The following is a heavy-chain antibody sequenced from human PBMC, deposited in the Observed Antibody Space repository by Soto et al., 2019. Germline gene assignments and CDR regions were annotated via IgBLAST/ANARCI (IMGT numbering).Heavy chain of an antibody. CDR2: IAYDGRNK. D-gene: IGHD1-1*01. CDR3: ARELERVFDC. CDR1: GFTFSSYA. V-gene: IGHV3-30*04. J-gene: IGHJ4*02. Sequence: QVQLVESGGGVVQPGRSLRLSCAASGFTFSSYAMHWVRQAPGKGLEWVAVIAYDGRNKYYADSVKGRFTISRDNSKNTLYLQMNSLRIEDTAVYCCARELERVFDCWGQGTLVTVS.